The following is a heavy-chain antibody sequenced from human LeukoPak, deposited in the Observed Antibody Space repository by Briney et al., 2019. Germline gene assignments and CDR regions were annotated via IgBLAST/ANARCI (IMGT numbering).Heavy chain of an antibody. CDR2: VSWNSGNI. J-gene: IGHJ4*01. CDR3: AKGEWSSGWYSDDQYFDY. D-gene: IGHD6-19*01. CDR1: GFTFDDYA. Sequence: PGGSLRLSCAASGFTFDDYAMHWVRQAPGKGLEWVSGVSWNSGNIGYADSVKGRFTISRDNAKNSLYLQMNSLRAEDTALYYCAKGEWSSGWYSDDQYFDYWGQGTLVTVSS. V-gene: IGHV3-9*01.